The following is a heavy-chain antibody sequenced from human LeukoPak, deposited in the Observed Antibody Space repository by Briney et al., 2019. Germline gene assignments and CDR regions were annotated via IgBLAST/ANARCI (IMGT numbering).Heavy chain of an antibody. CDR1: GGSISSSSYY. CDR2: IYYSGST. V-gene: IGHV4-39*01. D-gene: IGHD2-15*01. Sequence: PSETLSLTCTVSGGSISSSSYYWGWIRQPPGKGLEWIGSIYYSGSTYYNPSLKSRVTISVDTSKNQFSLKLSSVTAADTAVYYCATTLYCSGGSCYGTFDYWGQGTLVTVSS. CDR3: ATTLYCSGGSCYGTFDY. J-gene: IGHJ4*02.